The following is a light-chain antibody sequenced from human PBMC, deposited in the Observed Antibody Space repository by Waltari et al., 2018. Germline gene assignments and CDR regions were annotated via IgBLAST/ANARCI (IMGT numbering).Light chain of an antibody. V-gene: IGLV2-11*01. J-gene: IGLJ3*02. Sequence: QSALTQPRSVSGSPGQSVTISCTGTSSDVGGYNYVSWYQHHPGKAPKLIIYAVTKRPSGFPDRFSASKSDNTASLTISGLQAEDEADYYCCSYAGSITFWVFGGGTKLTVL. CDR2: AVT. CDR3: CSYAGSITFWV. CDR1: SSDVGGYNY.